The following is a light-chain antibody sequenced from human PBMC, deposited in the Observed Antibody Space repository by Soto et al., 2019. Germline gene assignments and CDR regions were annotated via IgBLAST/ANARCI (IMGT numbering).Light chain of an antibody. J-gene: IGKJ4*01. CDR3: QQYGSSRLT. CDR2: GAS. V-gene: IGKV3-20*01. Sequence: EIVLTQSPGTLSLSPGARATLSCRASQSVDRNYLAWYQQKPGQAPRLLIYGASSRATGIPDRFSGSGSGTDFTLTISRLEPEDFAVYYCQQYGSSRLTFGGGTKVDIK. CDR1: QSVDRNY.